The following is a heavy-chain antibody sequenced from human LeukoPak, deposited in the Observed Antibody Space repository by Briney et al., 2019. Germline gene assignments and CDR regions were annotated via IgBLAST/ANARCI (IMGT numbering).Heavy chain of an antibody. D-gene: IGHD2-21*02. CDR2: IAGSSGYI. J-gene: IGHJ4*01. V-gene: IGHV3-21*01. Sequence: GGSLRLSCAASGFTFSSYTMNWVRQAPGQGLELVSSIAGSSGYISYADSVKGRFTISRDNAKKSLYLQMTSLTAEDTAVYYCARDRGAFCGGDCYLGFDYWGRGTLVTVSS. CDR1: GFTFSSYT. CDR3: ARDRGAFCGGDCYLGFDY.